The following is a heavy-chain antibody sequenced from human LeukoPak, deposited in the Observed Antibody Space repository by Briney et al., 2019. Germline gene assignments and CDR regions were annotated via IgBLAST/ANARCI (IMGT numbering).Heavy chain of an antibody. CDR2: INHSGST. Sequence: SETLSLTCAVYGGSFSGYYWSWIRQPPGKGLEWIGEINHSGSTNYNPSLKSRVTISVDTSKNQFSLKLSSVTAADTAVYYCASAPRYSYGQKGFDYWGQGTLVTVSS. CDR1: GGSFSGYY. J-gene: IGHJ4*02. D-gene: IGHD5-18*01. V-gene: IGHV4-34*01. CDR3: ASAPRYSYGQKGFDY.